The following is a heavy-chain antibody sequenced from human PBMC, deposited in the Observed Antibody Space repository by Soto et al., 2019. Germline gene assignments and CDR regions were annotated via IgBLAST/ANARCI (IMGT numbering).Heavy chain of an antibody. CDR1: GYTFTSYD. J-gene: IGHJ6*02. D-gene: IGHD6-6*01. CDR3: ARGGSSSGYYYYGMDV. Sequence: QVQLVQSGAEVKKPGASVKVSCKASGYTFTSYDINWVRQATGQGLEWMGWMNPNSGNTGYAQKFQGRVTMTRNTAISTADRELSSLRSEDTAVYYCARGGSSSGYYYYGMDVWGQGTTVTVSS. V-gene: IGHV1-8*01. CDR2: MNPNSGNT.